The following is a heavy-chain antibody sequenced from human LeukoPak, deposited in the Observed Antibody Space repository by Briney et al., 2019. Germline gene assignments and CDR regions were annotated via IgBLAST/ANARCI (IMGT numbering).Heavy chain of an antibody. CDR2: ISYDGSNK. D-gene: IGHD3-10*01. Sequence: PGGSLRLSCAASGFTFSSYAMHWVRQAPGKGLEWVAVISYDGSNKYYADSVKGRFTISRDNSKNTLYLQMNSLRAEDTAVYYCARVRLLWFGELWGEFDYWGQGTLVTVSS. J-gene: IGHJ4*02. CDR3: ARVRLLWFGELWGEFDY. CDR1: GFTFSSYA. V-gene: IGHV3-30*04.